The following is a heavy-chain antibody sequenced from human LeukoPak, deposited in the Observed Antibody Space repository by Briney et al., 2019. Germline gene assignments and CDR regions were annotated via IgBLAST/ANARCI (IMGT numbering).Heavy chain of an antibody. CDR3: ARNKAITAFFGMDV. J-gene: IGHJ6*02. V-gene: IGHV3-30*03. Sequence: GGSLRLSCAASGFTFSDYAMHWVRQAPGKGLEWVAVIAYGGTYTHHADSLKGRFTISRDNSRDTLYLQINSLRPEDTAHYYCARNKAITAFFGMDVWGQGTTVIVSS. D-gene: IGHD2/OR15-2a*01. CDR2: IAYGGTYT. CDR1: GFTFSDYA.